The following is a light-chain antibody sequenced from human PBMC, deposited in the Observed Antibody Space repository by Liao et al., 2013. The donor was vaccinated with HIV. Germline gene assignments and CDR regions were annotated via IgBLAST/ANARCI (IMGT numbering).Light chain of an antibody. V-gene: IGLV3-1*01. CDR3: QAWDSITEV. CDR2: QDT. CDR1: KLGDKY. Sequence: SYEVTQPPSVSVSPGQTASISCSGDKLGDKYACWYQQKPGQSPVLVIYQDTKRPSGIPERFSGSNSGNTATLTISGTQPMDEADYYCQAWDSITEVFGGGTKLIVL. J-gene: IGLJ3*02.